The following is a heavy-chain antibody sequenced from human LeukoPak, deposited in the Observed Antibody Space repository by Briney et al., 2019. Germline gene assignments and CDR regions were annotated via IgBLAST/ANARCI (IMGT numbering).Heavy chain of an antibody. D-gene: IGHD4-17*01. CDR1: GGTFSSYA. J-gene: IGHJ6*03. CDR3: ARSDDYGDSTSYYYYYYYMDV. CDR2: IIPIFGTA. V-gene: IGHV1-69*05. Sequence: SVKVSCKASGGTFSSYAISWVRQAPGQGLEWMGGIIPIFGTANYAQKFQGRVTITTDESTSTAYMELRSLRSEDTAVYYCARSDDYGDSTSYYYYYYYMDVWGKGTTVTVSS.